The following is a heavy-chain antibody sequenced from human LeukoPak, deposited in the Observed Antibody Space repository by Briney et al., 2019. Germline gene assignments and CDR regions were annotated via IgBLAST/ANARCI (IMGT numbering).Heavy chain of an antibody. CDR3: TTGAAYCGNDCYSSPDY. V-gene: IGHV3-15*01. Sequence: PGGSLRLSCAGSGFNFKNAWMSWVRQAPGKGLEWVGRIKSKTDGGTTDHAAPVKGRFTISRDDSKNTLYLQMNSLKTEDTAVYYCTTGAAYCGNDCYSSPDYWGQGTLVTVSS. D-gene: IGHD2-21*02. J-gene: IGHJ4*02. CDR2: IKSKTDGGTT. CDR1: GFNFKNAW.